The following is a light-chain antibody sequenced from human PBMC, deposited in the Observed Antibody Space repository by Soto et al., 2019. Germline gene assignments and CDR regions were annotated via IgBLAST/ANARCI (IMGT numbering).Light chain of an antibody. Sequence: ENVLTQSPGTLSLSPGERATLSCRASQSVYRTYLAWYQQKPGQAPRLLIYGASSRATGIPDRFSGSGSGTDFTLPISSLEPEDFAVYYCQQYGSSPGTFGQGTKVEIK. CDR1: QSVYRTY. CDR2: GAS. CDR3: QQYGSSPGT. V-gene: IGKV3-20*01. J-gene: IGKJ1*01.